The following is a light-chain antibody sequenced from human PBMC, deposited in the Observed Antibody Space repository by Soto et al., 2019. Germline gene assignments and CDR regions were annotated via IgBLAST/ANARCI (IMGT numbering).Light chain of an antibody. J-gene: IGKJ2*01. V-gene: IGKV3-15*01. CDR1: QSVDTN. Sequence: EVVMTQSPATLSVSPGDRATLSCRASQSVDTNVVWYQQKPGQPPRLLVHSASIRATGVPARFTGIGSGTDFTLPISGLQSDDFAIYYCQQYYNRPPYTFGQGTRLQIK. CDR2: SAS. CDR3: QQYYNRPPYT.